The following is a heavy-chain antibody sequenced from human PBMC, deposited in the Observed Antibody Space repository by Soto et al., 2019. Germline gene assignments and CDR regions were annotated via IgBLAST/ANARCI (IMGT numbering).Heavy chain of an antibody. J-gene: IGHJ5*02. CDR1: GGSISSSSYY. Sequence: PSETLSLTCTVSGGSISSSSYYWGWIRQPPGKGLEWIGSFYNSGSTNYNPSLKSRVTMSVDTSKNQFSLKLSSVTAADTAVYYCARARVVPAAIPYNWFDPWGQGTLVTVSS. CDR3: ARARVVPAAIPYNWFDP. D-gene: IGHD2-2*02. V-gene: IGHV4-39*07. CDR2: FYNSGST.